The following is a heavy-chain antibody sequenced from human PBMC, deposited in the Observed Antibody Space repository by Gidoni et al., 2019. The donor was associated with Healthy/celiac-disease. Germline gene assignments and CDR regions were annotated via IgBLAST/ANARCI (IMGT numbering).Heavy chain of an antibody. CDR2: IYHSGST. CDR3: ATPPPGSGWYGKSLYCQH. D-gene: IGHD6-19*01. J-gene: IGHJ1*01. V-gene: IGHV4-4*02. CDR1: GGSISSSNW. Sequence: QVQLQESGPGLVKPSGTLSLTCAVSGGSISSSNWWSWVRQPPGKGLEWIGEIYHSGSTNYNPSLKSRVTISVDKSKNQFSLKLSSVTAADTAVYYCATPPPGSGWYGKSLYCQHWGQGTLVTVSS.